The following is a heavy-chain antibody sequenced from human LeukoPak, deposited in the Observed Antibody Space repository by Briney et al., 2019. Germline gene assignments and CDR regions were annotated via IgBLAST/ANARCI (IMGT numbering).Heavy chain of an antibody. Sequence: QPGGSLRLSCAASGFTFSSYWMSWVRQAPGKGLEWVANIKQDGSEKYYVDSVRGRFTISRDNAKNSLYLQMNSLRAEDTAVYYCARDQTASWPHNWFDPWGQGTLVTVSS. CDR2: IKQDGSEK. CDR1: GFTFSSYW. J-gene: IGHJ5*02. V-gene: IGHV3-7*01. CDR3: ARDQTASWPHNWFDP. D-gene: IGHD6-13*01.